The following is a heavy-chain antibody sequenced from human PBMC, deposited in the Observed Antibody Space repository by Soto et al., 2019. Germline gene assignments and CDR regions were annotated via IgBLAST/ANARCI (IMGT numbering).Heavy chain of an antibody. J-gene: IGHJ6*03. V-gene: IGHV3-9*01. D-gene: IGHD5-18*01. CDR2: ISWNSGNI. Sequence: EVQLVESGGGLVQPGRSLRLSCAASGFTFDDYAMHWVRQAPGKGLEWVSGISWNSGNIDYADSVKGRFSIFRANAKNALFLEMNSLRVEDTAFYYCAKDSGGRNIYGLSGYYSVSMDVWCKGTTVTVSS. CDR3: AKDSGGRNIYGLSGYYSVSMDV. CDR1: GFTFDDYA.